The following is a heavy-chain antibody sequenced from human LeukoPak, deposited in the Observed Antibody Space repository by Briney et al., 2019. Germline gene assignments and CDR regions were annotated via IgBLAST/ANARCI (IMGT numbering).Heavy chain of an antibody. CDR2: ISGSGGST. J-gene: IGHJ4*02. D-gene: IGHD6-13*01. CDR3: ARGGPAAGRFDY. V-gene: IGHV3-23*01. CDR1: GFTFSSYA. Sequence: GGSLRLSCAASGFTFSSYAMSWVRQAPGEGLEWVSTISGSGGSTYYADSVKGRFTISRDNSKNTLYLQMNSLRAEDTAVYYCARGGPAAGRFDYWGQGTLVTVSS.